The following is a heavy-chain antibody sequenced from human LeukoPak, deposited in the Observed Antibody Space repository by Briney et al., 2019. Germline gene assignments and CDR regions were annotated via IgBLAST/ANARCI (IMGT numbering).Heavy chain of an antibody. V-gene: IGHV4-39*07. CDR3: ARDGLVWVGATDY. CDR2: IYYSGST. D-gene: IGHD1-26*01. Sequence: SETLSLTCTVSGGSISSSSYYWGWIRQPPGKGLEWIGSIYYSGSTYYNPSLKSRVTISVDTSKNQFSLKLSSVTAADTAVYYCARDGLVWVGATDYWGQGTLVTVSS. J-gene: IGHJ4*02. CDR1: GGSISSSSYY.